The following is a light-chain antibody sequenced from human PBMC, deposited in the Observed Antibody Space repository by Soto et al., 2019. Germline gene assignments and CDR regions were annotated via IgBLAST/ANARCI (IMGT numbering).Light chain of an antibody. CDR3: QHYGSLPLFT. V-gene: IGKV3-20*01. Sequence: ESVLTQSPGTLSLSPGERATLSCRASESVSSRYLAWYQQKPGQAPRLLIYGASSRATGIPDRISGSESGTDFTLTSSRLEPEDSAVYYCQHYGSLPLFTFGPVTKVDIK. J-gene: IGKJ3*01. CDR1: ESVSSRY. CDR2: GAS.